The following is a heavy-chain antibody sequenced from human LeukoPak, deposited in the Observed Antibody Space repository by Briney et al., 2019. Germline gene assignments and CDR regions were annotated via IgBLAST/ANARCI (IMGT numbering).Heavy chain of an antibody. CDR1: GFTFSNYA. CDR2: ISGSGGT. V-gene: IGHV3-23*01. J-gene: IGHJ4*02. D-gene: IGHD3-22*01. CDR3: AKDRVSRITMIVVVSFDY. Sequence: GGSLRLSCAASGFTFSNYAVSWVRQAPGRGLEWLSAISGSGGTYYIPSVKGRFIVSRDNSRNTLYLQLNSLRAEDTAVYYCAKDRVSRITMIVVVSFDYWGQGTLVTVSS.